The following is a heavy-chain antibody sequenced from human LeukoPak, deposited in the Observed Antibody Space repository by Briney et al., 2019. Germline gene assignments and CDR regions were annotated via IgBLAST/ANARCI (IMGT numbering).Heavy chain of an antibody. Sequence: GGSLRLSCAPSGFTFSTYGMHWFRQVPGKGLEWVAFIRYDGSNKYYADSVKGQFTISRDNSKNTLYLQMNSLRAEDTAVYYCAKDAIAAAGGPYYFDYWGQGTLVTVSS. CDR3: AKDAIAAAGGPYYFDY. CDR1: GFTFSTYG. J-gene: IGHJ4*02. CDR2: IRYDGSNK. D-gene: IGHD6-13*01. V-gene: IGHV3-30*02.